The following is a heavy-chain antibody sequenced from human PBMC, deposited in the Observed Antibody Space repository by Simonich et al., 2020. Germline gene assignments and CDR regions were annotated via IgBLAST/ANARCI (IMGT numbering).Heavy chain of an antibody. CDR2: INWNGGST. CDR1: GFTFDDSG. CDR3: ARGRNDFDY. D-gene: IGHD1-1*01. J-gene: IGHJ4*02. Sequence: EVQLVESGGGVVRPGGSLRLSCAASGFTFDDSGGSWVRQALGKGWGLVAGINWNGGSTGYADSVKGRFTISRDNAKNSLYLQMNSLRAEDTALYHCARGRNDFDYWGQGTLVTVSS. V-gene: IGHV3-20*01.